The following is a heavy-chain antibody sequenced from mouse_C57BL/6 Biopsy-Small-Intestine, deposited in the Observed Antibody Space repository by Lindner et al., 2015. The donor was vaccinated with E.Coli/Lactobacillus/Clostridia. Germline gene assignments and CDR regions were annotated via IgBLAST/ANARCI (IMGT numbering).Heavy chain of an antibody. CDR3: ARTVGVVIASELGALAP. Sequence: SVKVSCKASEYTFTSYALHWVRQAPGQRPEWMAWINAGNGNTKYSQKFQGRVTITRDTSASTAYMELSSLRYEDTAVYYCARTVGVVIASELGALAPWGQGTLVTVSS. CDR2: INAGNGNT. CDR1: EYTFTSYA. J-gene: IGHJ4*01. D-gene: IGHD1-3*01. V-gene: IGHV1-84*02.